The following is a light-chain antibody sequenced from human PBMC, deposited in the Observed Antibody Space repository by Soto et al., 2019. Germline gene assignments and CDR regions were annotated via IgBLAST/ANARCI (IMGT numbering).Light chain of an antibody. CDR1: QSISNW. CDR3: QQYNSS. Sequence: IKMTQSPSTLSASVGDRVTITCRASQSISNWLAWYQQKPGKAPKLLIYKASSLESGVPSRFSGSGSGTEFTLTISSLQPDDFATYYCQQYNSSFGQGTKVDI. CDR2: KAS. V-gene: IGKV1-5*03. J-gene: IGKJ2*01.